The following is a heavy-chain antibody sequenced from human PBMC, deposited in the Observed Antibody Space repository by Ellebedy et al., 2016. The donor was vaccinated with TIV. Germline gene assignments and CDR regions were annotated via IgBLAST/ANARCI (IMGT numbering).Heavy chain of an antibody. CDR1: GFTFSNYA. J-gene: IGHJ4*02. CDR3: AKDLAIVPPANGYLDY. V-gene: IGHV3-23*01. CDR2: ISGSGLST. Sequence: PGGSLRLSCAASGFTFSNYAMTWVRQAPGKGLEWVSSISGSGLSTYYADSVKGRFTISRDNSKNPLYLQMNSLSAEDTAMYFCAKDLAIVPPANGYLDYWGQGTLVTVSS. D-gene: IGHD2-2*01.